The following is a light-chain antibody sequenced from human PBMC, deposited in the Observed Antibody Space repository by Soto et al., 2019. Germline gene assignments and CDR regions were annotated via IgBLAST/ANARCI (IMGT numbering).Light chain of an antibody. Sequence: DIVMTQSPDSLAVSLGERATINCKSSQSVLYSSNNKNYLAWYQQRPRQPPKLLIYWASTRESGVPDRFNGIESGTDFTLTVTSLQAEDVAVYYCQQYYSSPYTFGQGTKLEIK. CDR1: QSVLYSSNNKNY. CDR3: QQYYSSPYT. V-gene: IGKV4-1*01. J-gene: IGKJ2*01. CDR2: WAS.